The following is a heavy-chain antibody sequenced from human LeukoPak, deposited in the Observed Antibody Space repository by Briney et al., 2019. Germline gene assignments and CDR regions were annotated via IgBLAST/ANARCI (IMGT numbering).Heavy chain of an antibody. J-gene: IGHJ3*01. CDR3: ARDLDFWSGYLV. Sequence: GSLRLSCAASGFTFNSYSMNWVRQAPGKGLEWVSSISSSSSYIYYADSVKGRFTISRDNAKNSLYLQMNSLRAEDTAVYYCARDLDFWSGYLVWGQGTMVTVSS. CDR2: ISSSSSYI. V-gene: IGHV3-21*01. CDR1: GFTFNSYS. D-gene: IGHD3-3*01.